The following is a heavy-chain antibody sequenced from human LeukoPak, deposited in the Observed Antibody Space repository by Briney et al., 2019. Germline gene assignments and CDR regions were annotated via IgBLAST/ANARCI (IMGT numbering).Heavy chain of an antibody. CDR1: GGSISSYY. CDR2: IYYSGST. D-gene: IGHD5-24*01. CDR3: ARNRDGSYFDY. J-gene: IGHJ4*02. V-gene: IGHV4-59*12. Sequence: SETLSLTCTVSGGSISSYYWSWIRQPPGKGLEWIGYIYYSGSTNYNPSLKSRVTISVDTSKNQFSLKLSSVTAADTAVYYCARNRDGSYFDYWGQGTLVTVSS.